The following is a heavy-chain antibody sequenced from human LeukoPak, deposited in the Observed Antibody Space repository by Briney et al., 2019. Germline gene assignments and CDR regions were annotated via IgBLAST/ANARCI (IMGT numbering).Heavy chain of an antibody. V-gene: IGHV4-39*07. CDR3: ARVGRGGDFWSGYYTLDY. D-gene: IGHD3-3*01. CDR1: GGSISSYY. J-gene: IGHJ4*02. CDR2: IYYSGST. Sequence: SETLSLTCTVSGGSISSYYWGWIRQPPGKGLEWIGSIYYSGSTYYNPSLKSRVTISVDTSKNQFSLKLSSVTAADTAVYYCARVGRGGDFWSGYYTLDYWGQGTLVTVSS.